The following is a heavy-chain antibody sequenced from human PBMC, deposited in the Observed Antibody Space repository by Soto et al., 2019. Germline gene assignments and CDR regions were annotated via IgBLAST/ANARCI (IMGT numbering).Heavy chain of an antibody. J-gene: IGHJ6*02. CDR1: GYTLTELS. CDR3: ATDMISGYGNYYYYGMDV. D-gene: IGHD3-22*01. V-gene: IGHV1-24*01. CDR2: FDPEDGET. Sequence: GASVKGSCKVSGYTLTELSIQWVRQAPGKGLEWMGGFDPEDGETIYAQKFQGRVTMTEDTSTDTAYMELSSLRSEDTAVYYCATDMISGYGNYYYYGMDVWGQGTTVTISS.